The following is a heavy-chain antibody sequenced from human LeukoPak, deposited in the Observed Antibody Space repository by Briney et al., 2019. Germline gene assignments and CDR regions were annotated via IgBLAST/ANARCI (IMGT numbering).Heavy chain of an antibody. CDR1: GYTFTGYY. CDR2: INPNSGGT. J-gene: IGHJ6*02. Sequence: GASVKVSCKASGYTFTGYYMHWVRQAPGQGLEWMGWINPNSGGTNYAQKFQGGVTMTRDTSISTAYMELSRLRSDDTAVYYCASGVVVPAAFSYYYGMDVWGQGTTVTVSS. V-gene: IGHV1-2*02. D-gene: IGHD2-2*01. CDR3: ASGVVVPAAFSYYYGMDV.